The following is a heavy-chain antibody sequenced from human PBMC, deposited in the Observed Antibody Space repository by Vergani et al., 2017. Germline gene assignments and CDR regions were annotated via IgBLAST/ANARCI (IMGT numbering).Heavy chain of an antibody. Sequence: QVQLVQSGAEVKKPGASVKVSCKASGYTFTSYYMHWVRQAPGQGLEWMGIINPSGGSTSYAQKFQGRVTMTRDTSTSTVYMELSSLRSEDTAVYYCARVSRYCSSTSGYVGRDWFDPWGQGTLVTVSS. V-gene: IGHV1-46*01. CDR2: INPSGGST. CDR3: ARVSRYCSSTSGYVGRDWFDP. D-gene: IGHD2-2*01. J-gene: IGHJ5*02. CDR1: GYTFTSYY.